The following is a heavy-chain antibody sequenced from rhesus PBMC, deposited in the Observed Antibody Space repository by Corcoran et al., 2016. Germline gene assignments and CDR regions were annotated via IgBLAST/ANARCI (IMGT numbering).Heavy chain of an antibody. Sequence: QVQLQESGPGLVKPSETLSLTCAVSGGSISGGYDWSWIRQPPGKGLEWIGYIYGSTGSPNYNPSLKNRFTISKDTSKNQFSLKLRSVTAADTAVYYWARHCSDSGCSSGADYWGQGVLVTVSS. CDR3: ARHCSDSGCSSGADY. D-gene: IGHD2-33*01. V-gene: IGHV4-76*01. J-gene: IGHJ4*01. CDR2: IYGSTGSP. CDR1: GGSISGGYD.